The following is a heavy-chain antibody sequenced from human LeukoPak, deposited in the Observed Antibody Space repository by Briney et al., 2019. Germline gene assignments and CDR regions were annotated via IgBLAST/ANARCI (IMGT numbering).Heavy chain of an antibody. CDR1: GFTLSNNY. D-gene: IGHD6-13*01. CDR3: ERGHEALGY. J-gene: IGHJ4*02. V-gene: IGHV3-53*01. Sequence: GGSLRLSFAASGFTLSNNYMSWVRHAPGNGLECVSVIYSGGSTFYADSVKGRFTISRDNSKNTLYLQMSSLRAEDTAIYYCERGHEALGYWGQGTLVTVSS. CDR2: IYSGGST.